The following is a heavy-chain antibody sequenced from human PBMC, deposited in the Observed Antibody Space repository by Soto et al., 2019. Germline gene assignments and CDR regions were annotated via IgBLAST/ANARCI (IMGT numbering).Heavy chain of an antibody. CDR1: GYTFTGYY. CDR3: ARGEGGPRWGSIDY. D-gene: IGHD2-21*01. Sequence: QVQLVQSGAEVKKPGASVKVSCKASGYTFTGYYMHWVRQAPGQGLEWMGWINPNSGGTNYAQKFLGWGTMTRDTSIRTAYKELSRLRSNDTAVYYCARGEGGPRWGSIDYWGQGTLVTVS. CDR2: INPNSGGT. J-gene: IGHJ4*02. V-gene: IGHV1-2*04.